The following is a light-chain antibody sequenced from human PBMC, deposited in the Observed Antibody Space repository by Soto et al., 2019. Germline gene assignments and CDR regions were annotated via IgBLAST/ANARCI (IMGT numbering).Light chain of an antibody. CDR3: SSYAGRTLYV. CDR1: SSDVGGYDY. CDR2: EVT. J-gene: IGLJ1*01. Sequence: QSVLTQPPSASGSPGQSVTISCTGTSSDVGGYDYGSWYQQRPGKAPKLLIHEVTKRPSGVPDRFSGSKSGNTASLTVSGLQAEDEADYYCSSYAGRTLYVFGTGTKVTIL. V-gene: IGLV2-8*01.